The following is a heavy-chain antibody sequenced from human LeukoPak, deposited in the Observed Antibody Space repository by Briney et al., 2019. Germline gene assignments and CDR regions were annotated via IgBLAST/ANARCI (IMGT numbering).Heavy chain of an antibody. Sequence: SGPTLVNPTQTLTLTCTFSGFSLSTSGVGVAWIRQPPGKALEWLPLIYWDDDKRYSPSLKSRITITKDTSKNQVVLTMTNMDPVDTATYYCAHYDYGDSPTVDYFDYWGQGTLVTVSS. D-gene: IGHD4-17*01. CDR3: AHYDYGDSPTVDYFDY. V-gene: IGHV2-5*02. CDR2: IYWDDDK. CDR1: GFSLSTSGVG. J-gene: IGHJ4*02.